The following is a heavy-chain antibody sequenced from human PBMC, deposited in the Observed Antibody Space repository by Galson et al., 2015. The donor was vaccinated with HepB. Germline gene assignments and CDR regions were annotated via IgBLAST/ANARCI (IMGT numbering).Heavy chain of an antibody. D-gene: IGHD3-10*01. CDR3: SATWFGHFFYYGMDA. J-gene: IGHJ6*02. CDR2: IKSKTDGGTT. CDR1: GFTFSNAW. Sequence: SLRLSCAAAGFTFSNAWMSWVRQAPGRGLEWVGRIKSKTDGGTTDYAAPVKGRFTISRDDSKNTLYMQLNSLKTEDTAIYYCSATWFGHFFYYGMDAWGQGTTVIVSS. V-gene: IGHV3-15*01.